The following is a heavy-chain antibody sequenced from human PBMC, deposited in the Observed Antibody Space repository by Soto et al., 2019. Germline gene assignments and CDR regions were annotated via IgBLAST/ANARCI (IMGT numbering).Heavy chain of an antibody. CDR3: ARGLILWFGELSRRGGYYYYMDV. J-gene: IGHJ6*03. V-gene: IGHV4-34*01. Sequence: QVQLQQWGAGLLKPSETLSLTCAVYGGSFSGYQWSWIRQTPGKGLEWIGEINDSGNINYNPSLKSLLTILVDTAKKQISLKLSSVTAADTAVYYCARGLILWFGELSRRGGYYYYMDVWGTGTTVTVSS. CDR1: GGSFSGYQ. D-gene: IGHD3-10*01. CDR2: INDSGNI.